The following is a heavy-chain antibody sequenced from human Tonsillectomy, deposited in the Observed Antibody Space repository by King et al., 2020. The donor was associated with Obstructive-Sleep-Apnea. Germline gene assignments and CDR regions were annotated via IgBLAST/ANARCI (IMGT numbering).Heavy chain of an antibody. CDR3: AREAQYSTASTAYFDY. CDR2: IIPFLGRA. D-gene: IGHD6-6*01. CDR1: GGTFSNYA. Sequence: QLVQSGAEVKKPGSSVKVYCKASGGTFSNYAISWVRQAPGQGLEWMGGIIPFLGRANYAQKFQGRVTITADKSTSTAYMELSSLRSEDTAVFYCAREAQYSTASTAYFDYWGQGTLVTVSS. J-gene: IGHJ4*02. V-gene: IGHV1-69*06.